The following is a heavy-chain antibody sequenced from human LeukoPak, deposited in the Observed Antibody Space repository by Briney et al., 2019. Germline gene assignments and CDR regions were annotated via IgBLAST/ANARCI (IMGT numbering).Heavy chain of an antibody. CDR3: ARGGRGGYAAYYYYMDV. V-gene: IGHV1-8*01. CDR2: MNPNSGNT. CDR1: GYTFTSYD. J-gene: IGHJ6*03. Sequence: ASVKVSCKASGYTFTSYDINWVRQATGQGLEWMGWMNPNSGNTGYAQKFQGRVTMTRNTSISTAYMELSSLRSEDTAVYYCARGGRGGYAAYYYYMDVWGKGTTVTISS. D-gene: IGHD5-12*01.